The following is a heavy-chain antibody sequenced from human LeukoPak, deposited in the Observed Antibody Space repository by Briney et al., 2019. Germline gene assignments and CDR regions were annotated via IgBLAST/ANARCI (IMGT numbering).Heavy chain of an antibody. Sequence: GESLRLSCAASGFTFSSYAMHWVRQAPGKGLEYVSAISSNGGSTYYANSVKGRFTISRDNSKNTLYLQMGSLGAEDMAVYYCARDLRGEYDSSGYPGDYWGQGTLVTVSS. J-gene: IGHJ4*02. CDR2: ISSNGGST. D-gene: IGHD3-22*01. V-gene: IGHV3-64*01. CDR1: GFTFSSYA. CDR3: ARDLRGEYDSSGYPGDY.